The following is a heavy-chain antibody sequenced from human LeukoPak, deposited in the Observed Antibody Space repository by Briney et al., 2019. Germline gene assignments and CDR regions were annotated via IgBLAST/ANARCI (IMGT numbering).Heavy chain of an antibody. V-gene: IGHV3-74*01. J-gene: IGHJ4*02. CDR1: GFTFSSYW. Sequence: GGSLRLSCAASGFTFSSYWIHWVRQAPGKGLVWVSCINSDGSNTVYADSVKGRFTISRDKDKKTLYLQMNSLRAEDTAVYYCARGGTNYYDSSGYHYGDYWGQGTLVTVSS. D-gene: IGHD3-22*01. CDR3: ARGGTNYYDSSGYHYGDY. CDR2: INSDGSNT.